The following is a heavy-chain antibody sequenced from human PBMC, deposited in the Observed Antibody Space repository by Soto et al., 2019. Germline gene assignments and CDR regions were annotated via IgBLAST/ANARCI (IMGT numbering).Heavy chain of an antibody. D-gene: IGHD2-21*02. V-gene: IGHV1-24*01. J-gene: IGHJ4*02. CDR2: FDPEDGEI. CDR3: VTTAYCGGDCYLFNY. Sequence: QVQLVQSGTEVKKPGASVKVSCKVSGYTLSELSIHWVRQAPGKGLEWMGGFDPEDGEIIDAQKFQGRVTMTEDTSTDTASMKLSSLRSEDTAVYYCVTTAYCGGDCYLFNYWGQGTLVTVSS. CDR1: GYTLSELS.